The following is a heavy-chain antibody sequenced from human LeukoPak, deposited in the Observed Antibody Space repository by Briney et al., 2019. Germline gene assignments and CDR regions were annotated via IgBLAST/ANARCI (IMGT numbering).Heavy chain of an antibody. D-gene: IGHD2-2*01. CDR1: GDSISSSNW. CDR3: ARGGSTSCYDY. Sequence: PSETLSLTCTVSGDSISSSNWWNWVRQPPGKGPEWIGEIYHSGSTYYNPSLKSRVTISVDRSKNQFSLKLSSVTAADTAVYYCARGGSTSCYDYWGQGTLVTVSS. J-gene: IGHJ4*02. CDR2: IYHSGST. V-gene: IGHV4-4*02.